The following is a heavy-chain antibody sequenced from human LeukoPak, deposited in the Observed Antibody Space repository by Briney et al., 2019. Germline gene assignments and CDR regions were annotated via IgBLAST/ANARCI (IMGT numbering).Heavy chain of an antibody. Sequence: ASVKVSCKASGYIFSNYGIIWVRQAPGQGLEWMGWINTYNGNTNYARKLRGRVTMTTDTSTSTVYMELRSLRSDDTAVYYCAREGRSGWYWFDPWGQGTLVTVSP. CDR1: GYIFSNYG. J-gene: IGHJ5*02. CDR2: INTYNGNT. CDR3: AREGRSGWYWFDP. D-gene: IGHD6-19*01. V-gene: IGHV1-18*01.